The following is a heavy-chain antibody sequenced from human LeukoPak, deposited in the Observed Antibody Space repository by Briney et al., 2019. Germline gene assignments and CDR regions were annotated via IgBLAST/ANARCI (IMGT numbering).Heavy chain of an antibody. CDR2: ISSSGSTI. D-gene: IGHD3-22*01. CDR1: GFTFSDYY. CDR3: ARDQGITMIVLDAFDI. V-gene: IGHV3-11*01. Sequence: GGSLRLSCAASGFTFSDYYMSWIRQAPGKGLEWVSYISSSGSTIYYADSVKGRFTISRDNAKNSLYLQMNSLRAEGTAVYYCARDQGITMIVLDAFDIWGQGTMVTVSS. J-gene: IGHJ3*02.